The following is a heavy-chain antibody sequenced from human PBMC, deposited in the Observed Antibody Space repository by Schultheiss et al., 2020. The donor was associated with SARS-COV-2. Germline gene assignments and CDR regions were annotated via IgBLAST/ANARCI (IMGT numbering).Heavy chain of an antibody. CDR2: ISAYNGNT. D-gene: IGHD4-17*01. J-gene: IGHJ3*02. CDR1: GYTFTSYG. Sequence: ASVKVSCKASGYTFTSYGIIWVRQAPGQGLEWMGWISAYNGNTNYAQKLQGRVTMTTDTSTSTAYMELKSLRSDDTAVYYCARDRTVTRPSDAFDIWGQGTMVTVSS. CDR3: ARDRTVTRPSDAFDI. V-gene: IGHV1-18*01.